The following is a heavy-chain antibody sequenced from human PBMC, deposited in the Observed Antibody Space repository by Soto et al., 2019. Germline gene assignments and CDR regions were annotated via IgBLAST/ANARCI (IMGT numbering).Heavy chain of an antibody. D-gene: IGHD2-2*01. CDR2: IFPGDSDT. CDR1: GYNFSNHW. J-gene: IGHJ4*01. CDR3: ARGYCTSISCYSTFNY. V-gene: IGHV5-51*01. Sequence: VESLKSSCNGSGYNFSNHWIGWVRQMPGKCLEWMGVIFPGDSDTRYSPSFQGQVTISADKSISTAYLHWNNLRASDTAMYYCARGYCTSISCYSTFNYWAQGTLVTVSS.